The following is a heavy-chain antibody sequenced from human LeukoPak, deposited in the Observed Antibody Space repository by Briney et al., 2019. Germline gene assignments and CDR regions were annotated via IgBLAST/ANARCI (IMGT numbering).Heavy chain of an antibody. CDR1: GGSISSSSYY. CDR3: ARHLSYYDILTGYSGPYYFDY. Sequence: SETLSLTCTVSGGSISSSSYYWGWIRQPPGKGLEWIGSIYYSGSTYYNPSLKSRVTISVDTSKNQFSLKLSSVTAADTAVYYCARHLSYYDILTGYSGPYYFDYWGQGTLVTVSS. CDR2: IYYSGST. D-gene: IGHD3-9*01. V-gene: IGHV4-39*01. J-gene: IGHJ4*02.